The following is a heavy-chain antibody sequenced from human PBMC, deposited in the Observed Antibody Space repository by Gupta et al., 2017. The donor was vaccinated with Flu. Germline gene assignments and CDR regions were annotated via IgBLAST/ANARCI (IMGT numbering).Heavy chain of an antibody. CDR2: ISYDGSNQ. D-gene: IGHD3-3*01. CDR3: AHPGTDHFDFWTGYFSRPDGDSYHHMDV. CDR1: GFTFKNYA. Sequence: QGQLVESGGGVAQPGRSLRLSCAASGFTFKNYAIPWVCQAPGKGLEWVAVISYDGSNQRYADSVKGRFTISRDNSNNTLYLQMDSLRADDTAVYFCAHPGTDHFDFWTGYFSRPDGDSYHHMDVWGKGTTVTVSS. V-gene: IGHV3-30-3*01. J-gene: IGHJ6*03.